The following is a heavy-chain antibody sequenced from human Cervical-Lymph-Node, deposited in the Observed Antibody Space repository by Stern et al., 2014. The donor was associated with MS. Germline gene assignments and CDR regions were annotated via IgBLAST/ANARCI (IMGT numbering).Heavy chain of an antibody. CDR1: GYSISSYTHY. D-gene: IGHD2-8*02. CDR3: AKHACTGAACPFDL. CDR2: VYYSGTT. Sequence: QVQLQESGPGLVQPSETLSLTCAVSGYSISSYTHYWAWIRQPPGQGLEWIRSVYYSGTTYHTQSLKSPVPIPVDTSKNTFSVELNFEPAADTAVYYCAKHACTGAACPFDLWGQGTLVTVSS. J-gene: IGHJ4*02. V-gene: IGHV4-39*01.